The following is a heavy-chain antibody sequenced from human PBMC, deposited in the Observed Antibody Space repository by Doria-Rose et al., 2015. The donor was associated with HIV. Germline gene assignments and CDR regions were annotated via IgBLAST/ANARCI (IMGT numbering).Heavy chain of an antibody. D-gene: IGHD6-13*01. CDR2: IFSDDER. CDR3: ARIKSSRWYHKYYFDF. J-gene: IGHJ4*02. Sequence: QVTLKESGPVLVKPTETLTLTCTVSGVSLSSPGMGVSWIRQPPGKALEWLAHIFSDDERFYKTSLKSKLTISRSTSKSQVVLTMTDMDPVDTATYYCARIKSSRWYHKYYFDFWGQGTLVIVSA. V-gene: IGHV2-26*01. CDR1: GVSLSSPGMG.